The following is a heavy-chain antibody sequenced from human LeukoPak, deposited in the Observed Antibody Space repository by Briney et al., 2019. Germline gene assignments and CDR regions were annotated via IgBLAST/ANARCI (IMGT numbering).Heavy chain of an antibody. D-gene: IGHD5-18*01. CDR2: IYYSGST. Sequence: NPSETLSLTCTVSGGSISSYSWNWIRQPPGKGLEWIGYIYYSGSTHYNPSLKSRVTMSLDTSKNQFSLKLGSVTAADTAVYSCARTPSGYSYGYYPPFDYWGQGTLVTVSS. CDR3: ARTPSGYSYGYYPPFDY. V-gene: IGHV4-59*01. J-gene: IGHJ4*02. CDR1: GGSISSYS.